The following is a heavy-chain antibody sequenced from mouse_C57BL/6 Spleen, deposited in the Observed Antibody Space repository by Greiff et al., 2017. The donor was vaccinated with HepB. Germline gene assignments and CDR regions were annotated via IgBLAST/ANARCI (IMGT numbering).Heavy chain of an antibody. CDR1: GYTFTSYN. D-gene: IGHD1-1*02. CDR2: IYPGNGDT. V-gene: IGHV1-12*01. CDR3: AGNVVYFDY. Sequence: QVQLKESGAELVRPGASVKMSCKASGYTFTSYNMHWVKQTPRQGLEWIGAIYPGNGDTSYNQKFKGKATLPVEKSSSTAYMQLSSLTSEDSAVYVCAGNVVYFDYWGQGTTLTVSS. J-gene: IGHJ2*01.